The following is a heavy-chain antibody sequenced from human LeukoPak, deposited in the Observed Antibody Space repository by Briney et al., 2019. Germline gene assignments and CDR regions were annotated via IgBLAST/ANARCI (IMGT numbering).Heavy chain of an antibody. D-gene: IGHD6-13*01. CDR3: VGVEFEQLGTPFDY. CDR1: GYTFTSYD. Sequence: ASVKVSCKASGYTFTSYDINWVRQATGQGLEWMGWMNPNSGNTGYAQKFQGRVTMTRDTSTSTVYMELSSLRSEDTAVYYCVGVEFEQLGTPFDYWGQGTLVTVSS. J-gene: IGHJ4*02. V-gene: IGHV1-8*01. CDR2: MNPNSGNT.